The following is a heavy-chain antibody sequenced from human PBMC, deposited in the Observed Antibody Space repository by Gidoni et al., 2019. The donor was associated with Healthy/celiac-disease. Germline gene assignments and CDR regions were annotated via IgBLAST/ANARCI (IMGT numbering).Heavy chain of an antibody. CDR3: ARERLPGIAAAGTSEIGYYYYGMDV. CDR2: INPNSGGT. J-gene: IGHJ6*02. CDR1: GYTFTGYY. Sequence: QVQLVQSGAEVKKPGASVKVSCKASGYTFTGYYMHWVRQATGQGLEWMGWINPNSGGTNYAQKFQGRVTMTRDTSISTAYMELSRLRSDDTAVYYCARERLPGIAAAGTSEIGYYYYGMDVWGQGTTVTVSS. V-gene: IGHV1-2*02. D-gene: IGHD6-13*01.